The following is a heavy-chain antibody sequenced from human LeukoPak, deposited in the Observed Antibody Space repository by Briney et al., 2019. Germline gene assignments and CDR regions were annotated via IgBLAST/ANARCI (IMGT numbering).Heavy chain of an antibody. D-gene: IGHD3-22*01. V-gene: IGHV3-7*01. CDR1: GFSFSSYW. CDR3: ARDWLAGNPYHAFDL. Sequence: GGSLRLSCAASGFSFSSYWMSWVRQAPGKGLECVANIKEDGSEDGYVDSVKARFSISRDNAKNSLYLQMNSLRAEDTAVYYCARDWLAGNPYHAFDLWGKGTMVTVSS. J-gene: IGHJ3*01. CDR2: IKEDGSED.